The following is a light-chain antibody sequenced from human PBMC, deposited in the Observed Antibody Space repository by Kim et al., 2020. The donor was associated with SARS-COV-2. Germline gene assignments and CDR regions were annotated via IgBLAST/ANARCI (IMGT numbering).Light chain of an antibody. CDR2: IKRNGSH. J-gene: IGLJ2*01. Sequence: TCTLASGPLFCTTPWDQQPPDEGPRYLMTIKRNGSHRRGDGIPHRFSGANSGAKRYLTISSLQSEDEAVYYCQTWGSGIAVFGGGTQLTVL. V-gene: IGLV4-69*01. CDR1: SGPLFCT. CDR3: QTWGSGIAV.